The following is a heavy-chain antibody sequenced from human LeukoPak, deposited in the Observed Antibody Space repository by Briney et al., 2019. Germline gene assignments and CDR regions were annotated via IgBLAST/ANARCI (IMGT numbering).Heavy chain of an antibody. CDR1: GGSISSSNW. V-gene: IGHV4-4*02. D-gene: IGHD3-10*01. CDR2: IYHSGST. CDR3: ARGGGTMVRGGLEDYYFDY. J-gene: IGHJ4*02. Sequence: SETLSLTCTVSGGSISSSNWWSWVRQPPGKGLEWIGEIYHSGSTNYNPSLKSRVTISVDKSKNQFSLKLSSVTAADTAVYYCARGGGTMVRGGLEDYYFDYWGQGNLVTVSS.